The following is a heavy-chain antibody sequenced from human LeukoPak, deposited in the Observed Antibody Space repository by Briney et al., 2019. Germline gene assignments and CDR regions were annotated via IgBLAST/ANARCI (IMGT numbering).Heavy chain of an antibody. CDR2: IYYSGST. V-gene: IGHV4-34*01. D-gene: IGHD3-16*01. CDR3: ARVFIGWFDP. CDR1: GGSFSGYY. Sequence: SETLSLTCAVYGGSFSGYYWSWIRQPPGKGLEWIGSIYYSGSTYYNPSLKSRVTISVDTSKNQFSLKLSSVTAADTAVYYCARVFIGWFDPWGQGTLVTVSS. J-gene: IGHJ5*02.